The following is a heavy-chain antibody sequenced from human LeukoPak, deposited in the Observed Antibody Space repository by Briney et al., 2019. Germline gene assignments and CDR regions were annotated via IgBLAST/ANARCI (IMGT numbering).Heavy chain of an antibody. J-gene: IGHJ4*02. Sequence: PGGSLRLSCAASVFTFTSDSMNWGCQAPGKGLEWVSYISSSGSNIYYADSVKGRFTISRDNAKNSLYLQMNSISDEDTAVYYCARDRSRIFDYWGQGTLVTVSS. CDR2: ISSSGSNI. D-gene: IGHD1-26*01. CDR1: VFTFTSDS. V-gene: IGHV3-48*02. CDR3: ARDRSRIFDY.